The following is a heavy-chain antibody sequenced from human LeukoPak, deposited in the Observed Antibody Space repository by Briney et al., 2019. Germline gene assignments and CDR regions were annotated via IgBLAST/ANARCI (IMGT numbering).Heavy chain of an antibody. CDR3: ARWEASRVAFDI. CDR1: GGSFSGYY. V-gene: IGHV4-34*01. Sequence: SETLSLTCAVYGGSFSGYYWSWIRQPPGKGLEWIGEINHSGSTNYNPSLKSRVTISVDTSKNQFSLKLSSVTAADTAVYYCARWEASRVAFDIWGQGTLVTVSS. CDR2: INHSGST. J-gene: IGHJ3*02. D-gene: IGHD1-26*01.